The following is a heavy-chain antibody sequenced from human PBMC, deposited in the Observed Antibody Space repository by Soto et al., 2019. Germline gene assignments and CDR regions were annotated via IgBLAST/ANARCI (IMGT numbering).Heavy chain of an antibody. D-gene: IGHD3-10*01. Sequence: TLSLTCTVSGGSISNGGYYWNWVRQHPGKGLEWIGYIHYSGSTWYNPSLESRVTISVDTSKDQFSLKLRSVTAADTAVHYCARVRGSGSYAAYYFDSWGQGTLVTVSS. CDR3: ARVRGSGSYAAYYFDS. CDR2: IHYSGST. J-gene: IGHJ4*01. CDR1: GGSISNGGYY. V-gene: IGHV4-31*03.